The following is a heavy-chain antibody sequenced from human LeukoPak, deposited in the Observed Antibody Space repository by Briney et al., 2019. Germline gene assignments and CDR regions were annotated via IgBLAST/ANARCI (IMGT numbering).Heavy chain of an antibody. CDR2: IYYSGST. Sequence: PSETLSLTCTVSGGSISSYYWSWIRQPPGKGLEWIGYIYYSGSTNYNPSLKSRATISVDASKNQFSLKLSSVTAADTAVYYCARARAYYCSGGSCYSGWFDPWGQGTLVTVSS. CDR3: ARARAYYCSGGSCYSGWFDP. CDR1: GGSISSYY. J-gene: IGHJ5*02. D-gene: IGHD2-15*01. V-gene: IGHV4-59*01.